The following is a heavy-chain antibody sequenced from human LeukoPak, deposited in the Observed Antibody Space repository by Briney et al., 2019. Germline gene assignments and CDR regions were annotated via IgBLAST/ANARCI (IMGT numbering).Heavy chain of an antibody. D-gene: IGHD3-10*01. CDR3: ARVRYYGSGTWDY. Sequence: PSETLSLTCTVSGYSISSGYYWGWIRQPPGKGLEWIGSIYHSGSTYYNPSLKSRVTISVDTSKNQFSLKLSSVTAADTAVYYCARVRYYGSGTWDYWGQGTLVTVSS. J-gene: IGHJ4*02. V-gene: IGHV4-38-2*02. CDR2: IYHSGST. CDR1: GYSISSGYY.